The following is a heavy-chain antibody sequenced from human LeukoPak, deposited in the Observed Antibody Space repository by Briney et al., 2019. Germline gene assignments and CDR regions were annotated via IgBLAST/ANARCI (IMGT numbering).Heavy chain of an antibody. J-gene: IGHJ4*02. CDR3: ARVVVGPSTEYYFDY. CDR2: IYYSGST. V-gene: IGHV4-59*01. CDR1: GGSISSYY. Sequence: PSETLSLTCTVSGGSISSYYWSWIRQPPGKGLEWIGYIYYSGSTNYNPSLKSRVTISVDTSKNQFSLKLSSVTAADTAVYYCARVVVGPSTEYYFDYWRQGTLVTVSP. D-gene: IGHD1-26*01.